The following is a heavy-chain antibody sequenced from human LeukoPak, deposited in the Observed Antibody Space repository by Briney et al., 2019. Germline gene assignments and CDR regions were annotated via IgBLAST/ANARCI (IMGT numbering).Heavy chain of an antibody. V-gene: IGHV3-23*01. CDR3: AKTTTGYSSGRYPGWPVDY. D-gene: IGHD6-19*01. J-gene: IGHJ4*02. CDR2: ISGSGGTT. Sequence: GGSLRLSCAASGFTFSSYAMSWARQAPGKGLEWVSVISGSGGTTYYADSVKGRFAISRDTSKNTLYLQMNNLRAEDTAVYYCAKTTTGYSSGRYPGWPVDYWGQGTLVSVSS. CDR1: GFTFSSYA.